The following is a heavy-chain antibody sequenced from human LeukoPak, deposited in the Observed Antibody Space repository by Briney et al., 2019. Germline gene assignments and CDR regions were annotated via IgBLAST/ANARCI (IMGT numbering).Heavy chain of an antibody. Sequence: GRSLRLSCAASGFTFSSYAMHWVRQAPGKGLEWVAVISYDGSNKYYADSVKGRLTISRDNSKNTLYLQMNSLRAEDTAVYYCARDHQPQWELLGYWGQGTLVTVSS. CDR1: GFTFSSYA. D-gene: IGHD1-26*01. V-gene: IGHV3-30-3*01. J-gene: IGHJ4*02. CDR3: ARDHQPQWELLGY. CDR2: ISYDGSNK.